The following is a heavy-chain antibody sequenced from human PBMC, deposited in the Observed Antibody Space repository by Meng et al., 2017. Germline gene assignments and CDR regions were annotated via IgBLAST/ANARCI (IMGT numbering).Heavy chain of an antibody. Sequence: EVERGGLGGGLVQPGGSLRLSWAASGFTFSNYTMSWVRQAPGKGLEWVSGISGSGIFTYYANSVRGRFTISRDNSKNTLFLQMNSLRAEDTAIYYCAKDGFVAGGQGTLVTVSS. CDR2: ISGSGIFT. V-gene: IGHV3-23*04. CDR1: GFTFSNYT. CDR3: AKDGFVA. J-gene: IGHJ4*02. D-gene: IGHD5-12*01.